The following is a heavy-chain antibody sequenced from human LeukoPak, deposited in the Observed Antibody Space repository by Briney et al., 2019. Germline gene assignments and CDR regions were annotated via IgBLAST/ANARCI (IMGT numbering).Heavy chain of an antibody. V-gene: IGHV3-74*01. CDR3: ARVRATFSPHFDN. J-gene: IGHJ4*02. CDR2: INSDGSIT. CDR1: GFTFSSYW. Sequence: GGSLRLSCAAFGFTFSSYWMHWVRQAPGKGLMWVSRINSDGSITNYADSVKGRFTIPRDNAKNTLYLQMNSLRAEDTAVYYCARVRATFSPHFDNWGQGTLVTVSS. D-gene: IGHD5-12*01.